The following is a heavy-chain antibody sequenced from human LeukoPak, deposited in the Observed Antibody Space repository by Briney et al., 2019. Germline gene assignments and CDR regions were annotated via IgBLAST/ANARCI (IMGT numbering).Heavy chain of an antibody. J-gene: IGHJ4*02. CDR2: IYYSGST. CDR1: GGSISSYY. CDR3: ARFYGGNSLWYFDY. D-gene: IGHD4-23*01. V-gene: IGHV4-59*01. Sequence: KPSETLSLTCTVSGGSISSYYWSWIRQPPGKGLEWIGYIYYSGSTNYSPSLKSRVTISVDTSKNQFSLKLSSVTAADTAVYYCARFYGGNSLWYFDYWGQGTLVTVPS.